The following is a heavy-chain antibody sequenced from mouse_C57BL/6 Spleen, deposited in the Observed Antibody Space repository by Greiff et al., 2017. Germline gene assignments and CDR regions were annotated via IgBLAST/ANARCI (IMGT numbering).Heavy chain of an antibody. D-gene: IGHD3-2*02. V-gene: IGHV1-64*01. J-gene: IGHJ3*01. CDR2: IHPNSGST. Sequence: QVQLQQPGAELVKPGASVKLSCKASGYTFTSYWMHWVKQRPGQGLEWIGMIHPNSGSTNYNEKFKSKATLTVDKSSSSAYMQLSSLTSEDSAVXYCARAQATGPWFAYWGQGTLVTVSA. CDR1: GYTFTSYW. CDR3: ARAQATGPWFAY.